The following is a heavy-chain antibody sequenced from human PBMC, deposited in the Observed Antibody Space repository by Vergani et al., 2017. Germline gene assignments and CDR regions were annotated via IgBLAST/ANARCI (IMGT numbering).Heavy chain of an antibody. CDR2: IIPVLGKT. J-gene: IGHJ6*02. CDR3: ASVPCGYGCAPEYYYYGLDA. V-gene: IGHV1-69*02. D-gene: IGHD3-10*01. CDR1: GATFRSNT. Sequence: QVQLVQSGAEVKKPGSSVKVSCKASGATFRSNTISWVRQVPGQGLEWMGRIIPVLGKTKYAQDFQGRLTITADTSTSTAYMELTSLRSQDTAVYYCASVPCGYGCAPEYYYYGLDACGRGTTLTVSS.